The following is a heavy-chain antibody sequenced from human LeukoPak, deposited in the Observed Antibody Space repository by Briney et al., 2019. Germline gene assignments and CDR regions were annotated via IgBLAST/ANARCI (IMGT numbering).Heavy chain of an antibody. CDR2: VSYDGSYK. V-gene: IGHV3-30*04. CDR3: AKVRWDNSGWYYLDS. J-gene: IGHJ4*02. CDR1: GFTFSKFA. D-gene: IGHD6-19*01. Sequence: GRSLRLSCAAAGFTFSKFAMHWVRQAPGKGLEWVAVVSYDGSYKYYADSVRGRFTISRDNSKSTLLLQMNSLRAEDTAVYYCAKVRWDNSGWYYLDSWGQGTLVTVSS.